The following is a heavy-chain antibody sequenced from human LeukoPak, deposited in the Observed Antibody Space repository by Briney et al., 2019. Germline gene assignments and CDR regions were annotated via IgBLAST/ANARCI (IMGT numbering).Heavy chain of an antibody. CDR2: IRYDGSNK. D-gene: IGHD3-16*01. CDR1: GFTFSSYG. J-gene: IGHJ3*02. CDR3: TRDLIVWGASLLGAFDI. Sequence: GGSLRLSCAASGFTFSSYGMHWVRQAPGKGLEWVAYIRYDGSNKHYADSVKGRYTISRDNSKTTLYLQMNSLRAEDTAVYYCTRDLIVWGASLLGAFDIWGQGTMVTVSS. V-gene: IGHV3-30*02.